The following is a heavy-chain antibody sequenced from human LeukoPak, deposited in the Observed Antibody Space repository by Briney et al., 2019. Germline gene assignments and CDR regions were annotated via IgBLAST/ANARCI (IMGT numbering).Heavy chain of an antibody. D-gene: IGHD6-6*01. J-gene: IGHJ4*02. CDR2: IIPIFGTA. CDR1: GYTFTSYG. Sequence: GASVKVSCKASGYTFTSYGISWVRQAPGQGLEWMGGIIPIFGTANYAQKFQGRVTITTDESTSTAYMELSSLRSEDTAVYYCARRGQLGDFDYWGQGTLVTVSS. CDR3: ARRGQLGDFDY. V-gene: IGHV1-69*05.